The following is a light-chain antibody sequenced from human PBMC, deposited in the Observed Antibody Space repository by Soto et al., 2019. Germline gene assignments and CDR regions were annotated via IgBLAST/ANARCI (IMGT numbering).Light chain of an antibody. CDR2: AAS. Sequence: DIQRTQSPSSLSASVGDRVTITCRASQGISTYLNWYQQKPGKAPKVLIYAASSLQSGVPSRFSGSGSETDFTLTISSLQPEDFATYSCQQSNSITWTFGQGTKVDIK. J-gene: IGKJ1*01. CDR1: QGISTY. V-gene: IGKV1-39*01. CDR3: QQSNSITWT.